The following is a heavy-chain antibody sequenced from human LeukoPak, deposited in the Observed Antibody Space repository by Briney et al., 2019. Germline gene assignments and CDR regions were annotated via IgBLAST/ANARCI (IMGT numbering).Heavy chain of an antibody. CDR1: GGSISSGDYY. J-gene: IGHJ4*02. CDR3: ARQEYVWGSFDY. Sequence: SETLSLTCTVSGGSISSGDYYWSWIRQPPGKGLEWIGYIYYSGSTYYNPSLKSRVTISVDTSKNQFSLKLSSVTAADTAVYYCARQEYVWGSFDYWGQGTLVTVSS. V-gene: IGHV4-30-4*01. D-gene: IGHD3-16*01. CDR2: IYYSGST.